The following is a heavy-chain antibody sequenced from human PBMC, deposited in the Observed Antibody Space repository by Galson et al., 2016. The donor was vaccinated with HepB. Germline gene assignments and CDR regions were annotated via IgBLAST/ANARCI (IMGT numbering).Heavy chain of an antibody. CDR3: ASGVYGHYYANRHYHYFDN. J-gene: IGHJ4*02. V-gene: IGHV4-31*03. CDR2: IYDSGSP. Sequence: TLSLTCTVSGGSISSGGYCWSWIRQHPGKGLEWIGYIYDSGSPYRNPSLQSRVAISVDTSNNQFSLKLSSVTAADTAVYYCASGVYGHYYANRHYHYFDNWGQGTLVTVSS. CDR1: GGSISSGGYC. D-gene: IGHD3-10*01.